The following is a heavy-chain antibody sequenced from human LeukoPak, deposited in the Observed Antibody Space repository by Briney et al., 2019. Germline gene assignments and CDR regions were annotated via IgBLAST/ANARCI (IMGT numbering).Heavy chain of an antibody. D-gene: IGHD6-6*01. Sequence: SETLSLTCNVSGGSISSYYWSWIRQPPGKGLEWIGYIYYSGSTNYNPSLKSRVTISVDTSKNQFSLKLSSVTAADTAVYYCARVGGFEYSSSSGWWFDPWGQGTLVTVSS. CDR3: ARVGGFEYSSSSGWWFDP. J-gene: IGHJ5*02. CDR2: IYYSGST. CDR1: GGSISSYY. V-gene: IGHV4-59*01.